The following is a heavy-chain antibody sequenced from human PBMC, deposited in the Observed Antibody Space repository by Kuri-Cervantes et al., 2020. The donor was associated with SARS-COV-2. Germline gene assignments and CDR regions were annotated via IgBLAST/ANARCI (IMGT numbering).Heavy chain of an antibody. D-gene: IGHD1-26*01. CDR2: TSYDDSDR. CDR3: AKEGAESRPFDY. CDR1: GFTFSSYA. Sequence: GGSLRLSCAASGFTFSSYAMSWVRQAPGKGLEWVAVTSYDDSDRYYAESVKGRFTISRDNSKNTLYLQMNSLRPEDTAVYYCAKEGAESRPFDYWGQGILVTVSS. J-gene: IGHJ4*02. V-gene: IGHV3-30*18.